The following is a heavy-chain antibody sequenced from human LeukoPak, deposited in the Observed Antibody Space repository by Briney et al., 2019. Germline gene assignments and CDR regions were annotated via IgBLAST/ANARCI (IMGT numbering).Heavy chain of an antibody. CDR3: ARDENTVATGPDY. D-gene: IGHD5-12*01. CDR1: GFAFSDYA. V-gene: IGHV3-30-3*01. CDR2: ISYDGSNK. J-gene: IGHJ4*02. Sequence: GGSLRLSCAASGFAFSDYAMHWVRPAPGKGLEWVAVISYDGSNKYYADSVKGRFTISRENSKNTLYLQMNSLRREDTAVYYCARDENTVATGPDYWGQGTLVTVSS.